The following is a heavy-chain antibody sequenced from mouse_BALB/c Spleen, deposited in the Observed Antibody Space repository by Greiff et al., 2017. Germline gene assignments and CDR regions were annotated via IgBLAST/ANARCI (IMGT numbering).Heavy chain of an antibody. CDR1: GFNIKDTY. Sequence: EVKLMESGAELVKPGASVKLSCTASGFNIKDTYMHWVKQRPEQGLEWIGRIDPANGNTKYDPKFQGKATITADTSSNTAYLQLSSLTSEDTAVYYCARALPPSAMDYWGQGTSVTVSS. V-gene: IGHV14-3*02. CDR2: IDPANGNT. D-gene: IGHD2-12*01. CDR3: ARALPPSAMDY. J-gene: IGHJ4*01.